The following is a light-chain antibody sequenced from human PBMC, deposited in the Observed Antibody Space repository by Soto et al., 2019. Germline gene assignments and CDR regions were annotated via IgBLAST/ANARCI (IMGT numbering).Light chain of an antibody. CDR2: DDR. Sequence: SYELTQPPSVSVAPGQTASISCGGSNIQNKNVHWYQQKPGQAPVLVVYDDRDRPSGIPEGFSGSNSANTAALTITRVEAGDEADYYCQLWDSSSDHYGFGGGTKVT. J-gene: IGLJ1*01. V-gene: IGLV3-21*02. CDR3: QLWDSSSDHYG. CDR1: NIQNKN.